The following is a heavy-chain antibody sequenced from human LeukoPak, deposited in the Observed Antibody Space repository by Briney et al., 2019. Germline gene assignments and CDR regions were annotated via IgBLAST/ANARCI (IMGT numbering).Heavy chain of an antibody. J-gene: IGHJ3*02. CDR1: GGSINNYY. Sequence: TSETLSLTCTVSGGSINNYYWSWIRQPPGKGLEWIGYIYYSGGDMNYNPSLKSRLTISVDTSKNQISLMLTSMTAADTAVYYWARQPAATAAFDIWGQGTMVTVSS. CDR2: IYYSGGDM. D-gene: IGHD5-18*01. CDR3: ARQPAATAAFDI. V-gene: IGHV4-59*08.